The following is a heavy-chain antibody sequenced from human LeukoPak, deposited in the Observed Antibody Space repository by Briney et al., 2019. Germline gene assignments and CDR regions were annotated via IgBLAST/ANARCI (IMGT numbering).Heavy chain of an antibody. D-gene: IGHD3-3*01. CDR1: GFTFSSYG. CDR3: AKEIQSFGVVIPFDY. J-gene: IGHJ4*02. CDR2: ISGSGGST. Sequence: GGSLRLSCAASGFTFSSYGMHWVRQAPGKGLEWVPAISGSGGSTYYADSVKGRFTISRDNSKNTLYPQMNSLRAEDTAVYYCAKEIQSFGVVIPFDYWGQGTLVTVSS. V-gene: IGHV3-23*01.